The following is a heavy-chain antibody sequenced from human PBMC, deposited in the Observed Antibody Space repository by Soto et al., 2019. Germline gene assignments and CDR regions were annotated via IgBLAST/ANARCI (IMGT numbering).Heavy chain of an antibody. CDR3: ARAYYFDDTGNWFDP. D-gene: IGHD3-22*01. Sequence: QLQLQESGPGLVKPSETLSLTCPVSPASIITTYSWSWIRQPAGKGLEWLGRIHTSGTTNYNPSLKSRVSMSVDTSTNRFTLKLRSVTAADTAVYYCARAYYFDDTGNWFDPWGQGTRVTVSS. CDR1: PASIITTYS. V-gene: IGHV4-4*07. J-gene: IGHJ5*02. CDR2: IHTSGTT.